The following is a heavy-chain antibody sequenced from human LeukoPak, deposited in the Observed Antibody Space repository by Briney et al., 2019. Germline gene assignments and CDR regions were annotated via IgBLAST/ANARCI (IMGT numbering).Heavy chain of an antibody. V-gene: IGHV3-9*01. J-gene: IGHJ4*02. CDR3: AKASKGDPPYYFDY. Sequence: GGSLRLSYAASGFTFDDYAMHWVRQAPGKGLEWVSGISWNSGSIGYADSVKGRFTISRDNAKNSLYLQMNSLRAEDTALYYCAKASKGDPPYYFDYWGQGTLVTVSS. D-gene: IGHD2-21*02. CDR1: GFTFDDYA. CDR2: ISWNSGSI.